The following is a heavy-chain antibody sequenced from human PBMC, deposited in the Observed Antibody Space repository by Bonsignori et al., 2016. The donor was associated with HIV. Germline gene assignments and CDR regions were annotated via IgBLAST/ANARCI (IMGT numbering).Heavy chain of an antibody. J-gene: IGHJ6*03. Sequence: WIRQPPGKGLEWVSSIYSGGDIYYADSVKGRFAISRDISRNTVYLLMDGLRAEDTAVYYCARAPPSNYFYYMDVWGNGTTVTVSS. CDR2: IYSGGDI. V-gene: IGHV3-66*01. CDR3: ARAPPSNYFYYMDV. D-gene: IGHD6-6*01.